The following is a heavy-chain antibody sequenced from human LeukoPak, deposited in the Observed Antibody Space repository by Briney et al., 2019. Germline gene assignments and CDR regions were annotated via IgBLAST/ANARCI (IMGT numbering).Heavy chain of an antibody. J-gene: IGHJ4*02. D-gene: IGHD4-17*01. CDR1: GFIFSSYS. V-gene: IGHV3-21*01. Sequence: PGGSLRLSCAASGFIFSSYSMNWVRQAPGKGLEWVSSISSSGSYKYYADSVKGRFTISRDNAKNSMYLQMNSLRAEDTAVYYCARDPTVTTPGYWGQGTLVTVSS. CDR2: ISSSGSYK. CDR3: ARDPTVTTPGY.